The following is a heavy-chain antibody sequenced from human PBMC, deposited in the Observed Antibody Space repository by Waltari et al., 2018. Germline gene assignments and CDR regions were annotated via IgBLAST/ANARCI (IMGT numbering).Heavy chain of an antibody. V-gene: IGHV1-69*01. CDR1: GGTFSSYA. J-gene: IGHJ2*01. CDR2: IIPSFGTA. D-gene: IGHD3-22*01. CDR3: ARDTSYYDSSGYYYWYFDL. Sequence: QVQLVQSGAEVKKPGSSVKVSCKASGGTFSSYAISWVRQAPGQGLEWMGGIIPSFGTANYAQKFQGRVTITADESTSTAYMELSSLRSEDTAVYYCARDTSYYDSSGYYYWYFDLWGRGTLVTVSS.